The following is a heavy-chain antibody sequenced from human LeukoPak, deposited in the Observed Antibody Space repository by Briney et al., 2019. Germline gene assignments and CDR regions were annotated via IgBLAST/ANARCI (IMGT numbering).Heavy chain of an antibody. CDR2: FDPEDGET. Sequence: ASVKVSCKVSGYTLTELSMHWVRQAPGKGLEWMGGFDPEDGETIYAQKFQGRVTMTEDTSTDTVYMELSSLRSEDTAVYYCATDPRQAGLPGNYWGQGTLVTVSS. D-gene: IGHD6-19*01. CDR3: ATDPRQAGLPGNY. J-gene: IGHJ4*02. V-gene: IGHV1-24*01. CDR1: GYTLTELS.